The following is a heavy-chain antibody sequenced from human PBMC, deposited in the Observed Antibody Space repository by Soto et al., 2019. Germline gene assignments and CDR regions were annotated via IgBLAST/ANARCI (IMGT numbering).Heavy chain of an antibody. CDR2: IYYSGST. D-gene: IGHD3-16*01. J-gene: IGHJ5*01. CDR1: GASISSYY. CDR3: ARGGVFTDS. Sequence: PSETLSLTCSVSGASISSYYWSWIRQPPGKGLEWIGYIYYSGSTNYNPSLKSRVTISVDTSKNQFSLKLSSVTAADTAVYHCARGGVFTDSWGQGTLVTVSS. V-gene: IGHV4-59*08.